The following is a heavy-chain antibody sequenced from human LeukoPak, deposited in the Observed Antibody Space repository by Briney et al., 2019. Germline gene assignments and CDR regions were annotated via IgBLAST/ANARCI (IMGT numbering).Heavy chain of an antibody. J-gene: IGHJ5*02. CDR2: IKSKADGGSA. V-gene: IGHV3-15*07. Sequence: GGSLRLSCAGSGFTFNRAWMIWVRQAPGKGLEWVGRIKSKADGGSADYAAPVKGRFTISRDNSENTLYLQMNGLTAEDTAMYYCARDSYQDYYGRFDPWGQGTLVIVSS. CDR3: ARDSYQDYYGRFDP. D-gene: IGHD3-10*01. CDR1: GFTFNRAW.